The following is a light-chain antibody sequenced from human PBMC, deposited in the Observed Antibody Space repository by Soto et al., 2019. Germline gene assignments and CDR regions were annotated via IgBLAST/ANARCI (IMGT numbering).Light chain of an antibody. Sequence: DIQMTQSPSSLSASVGDRVTISCRASQSISTYLNWYQQKPGKAPQFLIHSASSLQSGVPSRFSGSGSGTDFTLTISSLQPEDFATYYCQQSYSTPCTFGQGTKLEIK. CDR1: QSISTY. J-gene: IGKJ2*02. CDR2: SAS. CDR3: QQSYSTPCT. V-gene: IGKV1-39*01.